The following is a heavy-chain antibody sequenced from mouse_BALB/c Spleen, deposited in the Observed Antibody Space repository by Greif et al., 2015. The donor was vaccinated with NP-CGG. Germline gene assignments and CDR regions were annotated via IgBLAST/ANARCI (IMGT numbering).Heavy chain of an antibody. J-gene: IGHJ2*01. V-gene: IGHV5-6-5*01. CDR2: ISSGGST. D-gene: IGHD1-1*01. CDR3: ARGDTTVVDY. Sequence: EVKLVESGGGLVKPGGSLKLSCAASGFTFSSYAMSWVRQTPEKRLEWVASISSGGSTYYPDSVKGRFTISRDNARNILYLQMSSLRSEDTAMYYCARGDTTVVDYWGQGTTLTVSS. CDR1: GFTFSSYA.